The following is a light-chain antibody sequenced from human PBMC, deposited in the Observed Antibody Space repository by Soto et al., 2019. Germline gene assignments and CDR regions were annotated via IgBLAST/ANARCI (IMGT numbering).Light chain of an antibody. CDR3: QQYSYWPRT. J-gene: IGKJ1*01. V-gene: IGKV3D-15*01. Sequence: EIVMTQYPATLSVSPGERATLSCRASQTVSSDLAWYQQKPGQAPRLLIYGASTRATGIPARFSGSGSGTEFTLTISSLQSEDFAVYYCQQYSYWPRTFGQGTKVDIK. CDR2: GAS. CDR1: QTVSSD.